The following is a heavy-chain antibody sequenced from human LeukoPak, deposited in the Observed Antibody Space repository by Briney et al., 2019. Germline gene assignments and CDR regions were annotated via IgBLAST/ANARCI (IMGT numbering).Heavy chain of an antibody. V-gene: IGHV4-39*01. Sequence: SETLSCNCTVSGGSISSSSYYWGWIRQPPGKGLEWIGSIYYSGSTYYNPSLKSRVTISVDTSKNQFSLKLSSVTAADTAVYYCARHSHGGPERGKWFDPWGQGTLVTVSS. CDR1: GGSISSSSYY. CDR3: ARHSHGGPERGKWFDP. D-gene: IGHD4-23*01. J-gene: IGHJ5*02. CDR2: IYYSGST.